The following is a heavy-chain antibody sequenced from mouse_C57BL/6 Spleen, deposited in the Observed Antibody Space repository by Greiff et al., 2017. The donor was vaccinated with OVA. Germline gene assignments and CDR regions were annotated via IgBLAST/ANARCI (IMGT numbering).Heavy chain of an antibody. CDR3: APQLGPNWYFDV. CDR2: ISSGSSTI. J-gene: IGHJ1*03. Sequence: EVMLVESGGGLVKPGGSLKLSCAASGFTFSDYGMHWVRQAPEKGLEWVAYISSGSSTIYYADTVKGRFTISRDNAKNTLFLQMTSLRSEDTAMYYCAPQLGPNWYFDVWGTGTTVTVSS. D-gene: IGHD4-1*02. V-gene: IGHV5-17*01. CDR1: GFTFSDYG.